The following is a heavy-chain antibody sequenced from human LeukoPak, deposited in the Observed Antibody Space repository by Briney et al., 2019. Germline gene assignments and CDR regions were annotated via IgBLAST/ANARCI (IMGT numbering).Heavy chain of an antibody. V-gene: IGHV1-69*06. J-gene: IGHJ4*02. Sequence: ASVKVSCKASGGTFSSYAISWVRQAPGQGLEWMGGIIPIFGTANYAQKFQGRVTITADKSTSTAYMELSSLRSEDTAVYYCATTDLYGSGSYYGDYWGQGTLVTVSS. CDR1: GGTFSSYA. CDR2: IIPIFGTA. CDR3: ATTDLYGSGSYYGDY. D-gene: IGHD3-10*01.